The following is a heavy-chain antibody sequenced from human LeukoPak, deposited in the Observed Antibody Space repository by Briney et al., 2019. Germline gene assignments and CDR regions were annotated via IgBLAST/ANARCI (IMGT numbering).Heavy chain of an antibody. CDR2: IYYSGSS. CDR1: GVSISSDY. J-gene: IGHJ5*02. D-gene: IGHD4-17*01. Sequence: SETLSLTCTVSGVSISSDYWSWIRLPPGKGLEWIGYIYYSGSSNYNPSLKSRVTMSVDTSKNQFSLKLTSVTATDTAVYYCARRLRQNLFDPWGQGTLVTVSS. CDR3: ARRLRQNLFDP. V-gene: IGHV4-59*08.